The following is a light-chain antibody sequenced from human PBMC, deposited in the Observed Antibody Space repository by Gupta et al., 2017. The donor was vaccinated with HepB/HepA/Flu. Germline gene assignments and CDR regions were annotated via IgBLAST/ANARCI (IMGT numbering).Light chain of an antibody. Sequence: QSALTKPASVSGSPGQSITISCTGTSSDVGRYNLVSWYQHHPGKAPKLMIYDVTKRASGVSNRVSGSKSGNSASLTSSGLQAEDEADYHCCSCGGDTTLIFGGGSKLTVL. V-gene: IGLV2-23*02. CDR3: CSCGGDTTLI. CDR1: SSDVGRYNL. CDR2: DVT. J-gene: IGLJ2*01.